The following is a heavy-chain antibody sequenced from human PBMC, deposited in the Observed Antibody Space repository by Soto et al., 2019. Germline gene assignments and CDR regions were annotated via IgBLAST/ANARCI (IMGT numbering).Heavy chain of an antibody. CDR2: ISAYNGNT. V-gene: IGHV1-18*01. J-gene: IGHJ4*02. Sequence: GASVKVSCKASGYTFTSYGISWVRQAPGQGLEWMGWISAYNGNTNYAQKLQGRVTMTEDTSTDTAYMELSSLRSEDTAVYSCATIVVVIHGPFDYWGQGTLVTVSS. CDR1: GYTFTSYG. D-gene: IGHD3-22*01. CDR3: ATIVVVIHGPFDY.